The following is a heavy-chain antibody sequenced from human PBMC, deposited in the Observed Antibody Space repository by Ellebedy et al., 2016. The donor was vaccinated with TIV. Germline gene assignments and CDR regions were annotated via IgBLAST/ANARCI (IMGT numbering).Heavy chain of an antibody. Sequence: MPSETLSLTCTVSGGSISSGNYYWSWIRQLPGKGLEWIGYIYSSGSTYYNMSLKSRVTISVDTSKNQFSLKMNSVTAADTAVYYCASHLTTVTSFDYWGQGTRVTVSS. CDR3: ASHLTTVTSFDY. D-gene: IGHD4-17*01. V-gene: IGHV4-31*03. CDR1: GGSISSGNYY. J-gene: IGHJ4*02. CDR2: IYSSGST.